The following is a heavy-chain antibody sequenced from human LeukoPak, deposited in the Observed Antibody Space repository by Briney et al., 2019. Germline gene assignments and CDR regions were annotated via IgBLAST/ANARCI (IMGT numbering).Heavy chain of an antibody. D-gene: IGHD3-22*01. V-gene: IGHV3-23*01. J-gene: IGHJ4*02. CDR2: ISVSGHRT. CDR1: GFTFSSYT. Sequence: PGGSLRLSCAASGFTFSSYTMKWVRQAPGKGLEWISGISVSGHRTYHAASVKGRFTISRDNSNNMVYLQMNSLRAEDTAVYYCVKDLVGYDSSNHRDCWGQGTLVTVSS. CDR3: VKDLVGYDSSNHRDC.